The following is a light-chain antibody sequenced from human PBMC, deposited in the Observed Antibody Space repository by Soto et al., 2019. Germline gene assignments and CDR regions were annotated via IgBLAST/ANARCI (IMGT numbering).Light chain of an antibody. Sequence: QSALTQPTSSSGSPGQSVAISCTGTSSDFGGYNYVSWYQQHPGKAPKLMIYEVNKRPSGVPDRFSGSKSGNTASLTVSGLQAEDEADYYCSSYAGSSNVFGTGTKVTVL. CDR3: SSYAGSSNV. J-gene: IGLJ1*01. CDR1: SSDFGGYNY. CDR2: EVN. V-gene: IGLV2-8*01.